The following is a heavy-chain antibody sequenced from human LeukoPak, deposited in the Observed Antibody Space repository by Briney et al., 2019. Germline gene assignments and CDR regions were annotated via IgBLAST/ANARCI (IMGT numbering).Heavy chain of an antibody. D-gene: IGHD4-17*01. V-gene: IGHV3-30*18. CDR2: ISDDGRNK. CDR1: GFSFISYG. J-gene: IGHJ4*02. CDR3: AKRPSDYGDYVTYFDY. Sequence: GGSLRLSCAASGFSFISYGMHWVRQAPGKGLEWVGVISDDGRNKKYADSVKGRFTISRDNSKDTLYLQMDSLRDEDTAVYYCAKRPSDYGDYVTYFDYWGQGTLVTVSS.